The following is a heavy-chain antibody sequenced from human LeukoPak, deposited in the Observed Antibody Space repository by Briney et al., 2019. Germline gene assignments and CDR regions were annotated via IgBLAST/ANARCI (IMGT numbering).Heavy chain of an antibody. J-gene: IGHJ4*02. V-gene: IGHV3-74*03. Sequence: GGSLRLSCAASGFSFSSYWMHWIRQIPGKGLVWVSRVNSDESDKTYADSVKGRFTISRDNGKNTLYLQMNSLRAEDTAVYYCAKDLEYYGFWSGYTDVYWGQGTLVTVSS. CDR3: AKDLEYYGFWSGYTDVY. CDR1: GFSFSSYW. D-gene: IGHD3-3*01. CDR2: VNSDESDK.